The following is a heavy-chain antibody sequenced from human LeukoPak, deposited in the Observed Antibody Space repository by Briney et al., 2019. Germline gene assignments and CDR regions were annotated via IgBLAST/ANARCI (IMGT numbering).Heavy chain of an antibody. CDR3: ARDLASGSYFGALDY. J-gene: IGHJ4*02. D-gene: IGHD1-26*01. CDR1: GFSFDDYG. Sequence: PGGSLRLSCAASGFSFDDYGMSWVRQAPGKGLEWVSGINWNGGSTGYADSVKGRFTISRDNAKHSLYLQMNSLRAEDTALYYCARDLASGSYFGALDYWGQGTLVTVSS. CDR2: INWNGGST. V-gene: IGHV3-20*04.